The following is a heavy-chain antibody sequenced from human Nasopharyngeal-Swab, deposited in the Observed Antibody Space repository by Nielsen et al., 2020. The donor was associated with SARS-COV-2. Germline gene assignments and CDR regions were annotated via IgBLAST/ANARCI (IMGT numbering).Heavy chain of an antibody. CDR3: ARDLSYYDSVGAFDI. J-gene: IGHJ3*02. CDR2: IWYDGSNK. D-gene: IGHD3-22*01. V-gene: IGHV3-33*01. Sequence: VRQAPGKGLEWAAVIWYDGSNKYYADSVKGRFTISRDNSKNTLYLQMNSLRAEDTAVYYCARDLSYYDSVGAFDIWGQGTMVTVSS.